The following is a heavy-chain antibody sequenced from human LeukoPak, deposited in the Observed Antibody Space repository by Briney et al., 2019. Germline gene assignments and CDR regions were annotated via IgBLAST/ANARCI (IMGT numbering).Heavy chain of an antibody. D-gene: IGHD6-13*01. CDR2: IYYSGST. J-gene: IGHJ4*02. V-gene: IGHV4-59*01. CDR1: GGSISSYS. CDR3: ARGIAAARFDY. Sequence: PSETLSLTCSVSGGSISSYSWSWIRQPPGKGLEWIGYIYYSGSTNYNPSLKSRVTISVDTSKNQFSLKLSSVTAADTAVYYCARGIAAARFDYWGQGTLVTVSS.